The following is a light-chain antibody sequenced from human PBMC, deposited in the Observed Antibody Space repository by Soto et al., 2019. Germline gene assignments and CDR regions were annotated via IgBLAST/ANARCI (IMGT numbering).Light chain of an antibody. J-gene: IGKJ1*01. CDR3: QQYNTYSPVT. CDR1: QSISNW. Sequence: DIQMTQSPSTLSASVGDRVTITCRASQSISNWLAWYQQKPGKAPKLLIYKASSLESGVPSRFSGSGSGTEFTLTISSLQPDDFTTYYCQQYNTYSPVTFGQGTKVEIK. CDR2: KAS. V-gene: IGKV1-5*03.